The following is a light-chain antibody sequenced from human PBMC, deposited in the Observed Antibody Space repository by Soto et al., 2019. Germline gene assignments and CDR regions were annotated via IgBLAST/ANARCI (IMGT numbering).Light chain of an antibody. CDR1: QSVSSAS. CDR3: QHRYNWLIA. CDR2: DVS. Sequence: EIVLTQSPGSLSLSPGDRATLSCRASQSVSSASLAWYQQRPGQAPRLLIYDVSNRATGIPARFSGSGSGTDFTLTISSLEPEDLAVYYCQHRYNWLIAFGQGTQLEIK. J-gene: IGKJ5*01. V-gene: IGKV3-11*01.